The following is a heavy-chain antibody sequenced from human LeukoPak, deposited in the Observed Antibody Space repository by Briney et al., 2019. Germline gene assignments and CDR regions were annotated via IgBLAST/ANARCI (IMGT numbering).Heavy chain of an antibody. D-gene: IGHD3-22*01. J-gene: IGHJ4*02. Sequence: ASVKVSCKASGGTFSSYAINWVRQAPGQGLEWMGTINPILGIANYAQKFQGRVTITADKSTITAYMELSSLRSEDTAVYYCARVRRSSGYAFDYWGQGTLVTVSS. CDR1: GGTFSSYA. CDR3: ARVRRSSGYAFDY. V-gene: IGHV1-69*04. CDR2: INPILGIA.